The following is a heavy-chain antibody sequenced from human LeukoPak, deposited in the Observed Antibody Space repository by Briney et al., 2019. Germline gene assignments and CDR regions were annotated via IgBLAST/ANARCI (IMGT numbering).Heavy chain of an antibody. V-gene: IGHV3-11*04. CDR1: GFAFSDYY. Sequence: PGGSLRLSCVASGFAFSDYYMSWIRQTPGKGLEWVSYISFNGNTIYYAGSVKGRVTISRDNAKKSLYLQMNSPRVEDTAVYYCASVYCGGDRYNPPYWGQGTLVSVSS. J-gene: IGHJ4*02. D-gene: IGHD2-21*01. CDR3: ASVYCGGDRYNPPY. CDR2: ISFNGNTI.